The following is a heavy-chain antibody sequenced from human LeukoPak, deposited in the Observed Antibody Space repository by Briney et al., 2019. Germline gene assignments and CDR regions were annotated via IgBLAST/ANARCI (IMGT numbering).Heavy chain of an antibody. CDR3: AKPRYDFWSGYTLDP. V-gene: IGHV1-2*02. Sequence: ASVKVSCKASGYPFTGYYMHWVRQAPGQGLEWMGWINPNSGGTNYAQKFQGRVTMTRDTSISTAYMELSRLRSDDTAVYYCAKPRYDFWSGYTLDPWGQGTLVTVSS. CDR2: INPNSGGT. J-gene: IGHJ5*02. CDR1: GYPFTGYY. D-gene: IGHD3-3*01.